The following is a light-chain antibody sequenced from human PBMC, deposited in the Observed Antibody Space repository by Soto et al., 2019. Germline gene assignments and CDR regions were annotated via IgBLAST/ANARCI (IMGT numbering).Light chain of an antibody. CDR1: SRDVGGYDF. CDR2: DVT. CDR3: CSYAGSYNLEV. V-gene: IGLV2-11*01. Sequence: QSALTQPRSVSGSPGQSVTISCTGTSRDVGGYDFVSWYQKHPGKAPKLMIYDVTKRPSGVPDRFSGSKSGSSASLTISGLQAEDEADYYCCSYAGSYNLEVFDGGTKLTVL. J-gene: IGLJ3*02.